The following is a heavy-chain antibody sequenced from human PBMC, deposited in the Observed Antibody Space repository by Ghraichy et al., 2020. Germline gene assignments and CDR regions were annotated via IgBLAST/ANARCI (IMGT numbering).Heavy chain of an antibody. CDR1: GFTFSSYW. CDR2: IKQDGSEY. D-gene: IGHD2-8*01. CDR3: ARDIRDVYVGMDYDAFDI. J-gene: IGHJ3*02. Sequence: GGSLRLSCAASGFTFSSYWMTWVRQTPGKGLEWVANIKQDGSEYYYVDSVKGRFTISRDNAKNSLYLQMNSLRAEDTAVYYCARDIRDVYVGMDYDAFDIWGQGTMVTVSS. V-gene: IGHV3-7*01.